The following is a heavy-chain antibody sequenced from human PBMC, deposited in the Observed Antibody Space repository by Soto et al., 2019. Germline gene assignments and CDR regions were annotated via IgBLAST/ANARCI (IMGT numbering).Heavy chain of an antibody. D-gene: IGHD1-26*01. CDR3: AHTIVGVTLFDY. Sequence: QITLKESGPTLVKPTQTLTLTCTFSGFSLSTSGVGVGWIRQPPGKALEWLALIYWDDDKRYSPSLKSRLTITKDTSKNQVVLTMTNMDPVDTAIYYCAHTIVGVTLFDYWGQGTLVTVSS. CDR1: GFSLSTSGVG. CDR2: IYWDDDK. J-gene: IGHJ4*02. V-gene: IGHV2-5*02.